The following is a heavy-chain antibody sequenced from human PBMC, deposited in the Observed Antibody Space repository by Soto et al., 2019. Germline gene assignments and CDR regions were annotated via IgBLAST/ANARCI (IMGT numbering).Heavy chain of an antibody. CDR1: GFTFSSYW. CDR2: IKQDGSEK. V-gene: IGHV3-7*03. J-gene: IGHJ6*02. Sequence: LRLSCAASGFTFSSYWMSWVRQAPGKGLEWVANIKQDGSEKYYVDSVKGRFTISRDNAKNSLYLQMNSLRAEDTAVYYCARDAGYYYYGMDVWGQGTTVTVSS. CDR3: ARDAGYYYYGMDV.